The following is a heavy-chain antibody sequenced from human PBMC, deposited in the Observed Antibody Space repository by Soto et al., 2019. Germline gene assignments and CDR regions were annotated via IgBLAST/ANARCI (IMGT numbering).Heavy chain of an antibody. CDR3: ARDSTTVVTPAYFDY. D-gene: IGHD4-17*01. J-gene: IGHJ4*02. CDR2: ISSSGSTI. V-gene: IGHV3-48*03. CDR1: GFTFSSYE. Sequence: GGSLRLSCAASGFTFSSYEMNWVRQAPGKGLEWVSYISSSGSTIYYADSVKGRFTISRDNAKNSLYLQMNSLRAEDTAVYYCARDSTTVVTPAYFDYWGQGTLVTVSS.